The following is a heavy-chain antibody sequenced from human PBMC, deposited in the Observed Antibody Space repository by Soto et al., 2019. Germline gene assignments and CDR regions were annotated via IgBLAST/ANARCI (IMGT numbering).Heavy chain of an antibody. CDR3: AKDPASAAGTFFDYYYYMDV. J-gene: IGHJ6*03. CDR2: ISHDGGNK. V-gene: IGHV3-30*18. D-gene: IGHD6-13*01. CDR1: AFTLRSDG. Sequence: GGSLRLSCTASAFTLRSDGMHWVRQAPGKGLEWVAVISHDGGNKYYADSVRGRFTISRDNSKNMIYLQMNSLRAEDTAVYYCAKDPASAAGTFFDYYYYMDVWGKGTTVTVSS.